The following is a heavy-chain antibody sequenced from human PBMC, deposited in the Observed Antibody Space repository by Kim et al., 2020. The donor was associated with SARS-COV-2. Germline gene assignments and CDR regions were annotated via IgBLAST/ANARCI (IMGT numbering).Heavy chain of an antibody. Sequence: GGSLRLSCAASGFTFSSYGMHWVRQAPGKGLEWVAVIWYDGSNKYYADSVKGRFTISRDNSKNTLYLQMNSLRAEDTAVYYCARDKQGSSGWHNWFDPWGQGTLVTVSS. D-gene: IGHD6-19*01. CDR1: GFTFSSYG. CDR3: ARDKQGSSGWHNWFDP. J-gene: IGHJ5*02. V-gene: IGHV3-33*01. CDR2: IWYDGSNK.